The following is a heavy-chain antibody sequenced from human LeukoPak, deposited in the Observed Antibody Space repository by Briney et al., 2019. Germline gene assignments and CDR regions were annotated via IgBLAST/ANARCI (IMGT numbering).Heavy chain of an antibody. J-gene: IGHJ4*02. D-gene: IGHD5-12*01. Sequence: GGSLRLSCAASGFIFDTYAMTWVRQAPGKGLEWVSSISDSGSSTDYADSVKGRFTISRDNSKNTLYLQMNSLRAEDTAVYYCARGLPTRDWGQGTLVTVSS. CDR3: ARGLPTRD. CDR2: ISDSGSST. CDR1: GFIFDTYA. V-gene: IGHV3-23*01.